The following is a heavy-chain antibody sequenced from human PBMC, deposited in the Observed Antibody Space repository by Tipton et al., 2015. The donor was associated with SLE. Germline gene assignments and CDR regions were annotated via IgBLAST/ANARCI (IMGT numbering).Heavy chain of an antibody. CDR2: IRSKAYGGTT. D-gene: IGHD6-13*01. CDR1: GFTFGDYA. Sequence: SLRLSCTASGFTFGDYAMSWFRQAPGKGLEWVGFIRSKAYGGTTGYAASVKGRFTISRDDSKSIAYLQMNSLKTEDTAVYYCTRAAAGAGAAFDIWGQGTMVTVSS. J-gene: IGHJ3*02. CDR3: TRAAAGAGAAFDI. V-gene: IGHV3-49*03.